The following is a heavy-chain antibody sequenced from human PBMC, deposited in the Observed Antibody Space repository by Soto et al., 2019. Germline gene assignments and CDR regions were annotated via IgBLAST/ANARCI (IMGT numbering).Heavy chain of an antibody. D-gene: IGHD3-9*01. CDR3: ARLVGYYDILTGYYKPPYFDY. Sequence: SETLSLTCTVSGGSISSYYWSWIRQPPGKGLEWIGYIYYSGSTNYNPSLKSRVTISVDTSKNQFSLKLSSVTAADTAVYYCARLVGYYDILTGYYKPPYFDYWGQGTLVTVSS. CDR1: GGSISSYY. CDR2: IYYSGST. J-gene: IGHJ4*02. V-gene: IGHV4-59*08.